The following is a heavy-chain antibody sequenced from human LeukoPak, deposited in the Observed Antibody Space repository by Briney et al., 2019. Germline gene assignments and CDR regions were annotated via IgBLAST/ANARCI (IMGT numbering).Heavy chain of an antibody. CDR3: ARDPRSRYSYGYYFDY. J-gene: IGHJ4*02. D-gene: IGHD5-18*01. CDR2: INPNSGGT. Sequence: ASVKVSCKASGYTFTGYYMHWVRQAPGQGLEWMGWINPNSGGTNYAQKFQGRVTMTRDTSISTAYMELSRLRSDDTAVYYCARDPRSRYSYGYYFDYWGQGTLVTVSS. CDR1: GYTFTGYY. V-gene: IGHV1-2*02.